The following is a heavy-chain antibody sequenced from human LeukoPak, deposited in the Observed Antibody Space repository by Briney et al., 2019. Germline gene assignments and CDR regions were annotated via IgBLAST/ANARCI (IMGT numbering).Heavy chain of an antibody. D-gene: IGHD1-26*01. CDR3: ARWAGAILTDY. CDR1: GFTFSDYY. CDR2: ISSSGSSI. V-gene: IGHV3-11*04. J-gene: IGHJ4*02. Sequence: GGSLRLSCAASGFTFSDYYMSWIRQAPGKGLEWVSYISSSGSSISYADSVKGRFTISRDNAKNSLYLQMNSLRAEDTAVYYCARWAGAILTDYWGQGTLATVSS.